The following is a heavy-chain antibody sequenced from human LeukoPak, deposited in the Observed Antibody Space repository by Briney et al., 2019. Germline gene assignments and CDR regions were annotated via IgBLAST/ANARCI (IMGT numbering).Heavy chain of an antibody. CDR2: ISYDGSNK. CDR1: GFTFSSYA. CDR3: ARDLEWELILDY. Sequence: GGSLRLSCAASGFTFSSYAMHWVRQAPGKGLEWVAVISYDGSNKYYADSVKGRFTISRDNSKNTLYLQMNSLRAEDTAVYYRARDLEWELILDYWGQGTLVTVSS. J-gene: IGHJ4*02. D-gene: IGHD1-26*01. V-gene: IGHV3-30-3*01.